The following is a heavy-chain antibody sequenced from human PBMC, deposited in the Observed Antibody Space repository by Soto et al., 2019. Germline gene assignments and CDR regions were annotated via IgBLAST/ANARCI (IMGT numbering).Heavy chain of an antibody. D-gene: IGHD1-20*01. CDR2: MNPNSGNT. CDR3: ARANLRHPITGTPTDTYYYYYMDV. CDR1: GYTFTSHD. J-gene: IGHJ6*03. V-gene: IGHV1-8*01. Sequence: ASVKVSCKASGYTFTSHDINWVRQATGQGLEWMGWMNPNSGNTGYAQKFQGRVTMTRNTAISTAYMELSSLRSEGTAVYYCARANLRHPITGTPTDTYYYYYMDVWGKGTTVTVSS.